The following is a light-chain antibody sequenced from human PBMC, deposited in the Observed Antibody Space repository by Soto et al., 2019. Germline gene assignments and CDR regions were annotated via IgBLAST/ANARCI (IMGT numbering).Light chain of an antibody. CDR1: TSDVGGYNH. Sequence: QSALIQPASVSGSPGQSITISCTGTTSDVGGYNHVSWFQQHPGKVPKLMIYDVNNRPSGVSNRFSGSKSGNTASLTISGLQAEDEAYYYCSSYTNTNTLVFGGGTKVTVL. CDR3: SSYTNTNTLV. CDR2: DVN. J-gene: IGLJ2*01. V-gene: IGLV2-14*01.